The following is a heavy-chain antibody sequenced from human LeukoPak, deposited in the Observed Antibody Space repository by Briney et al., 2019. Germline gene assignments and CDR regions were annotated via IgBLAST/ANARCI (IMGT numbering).Heavy chain of an antibody. V-gene: IGHV3-23*01. J-gene: IGHJ1*01. CDR2: ITSGTRT. D-gene: IGHD2-15*01. Sequence: AGGSLRLSCVASGFTFSSHGMNWVRQAPGKGLEWVSGITSGTRTYYADSVKGRFAISRDNSKNTLYLQMNSLRAEDTAVYYCAKEGVVVVAAPRVEYFQHWGQGTLVTVSS. CDR3: AKEGVVVVAAPRVEYFQH. CDR1: GFTFSSHG.